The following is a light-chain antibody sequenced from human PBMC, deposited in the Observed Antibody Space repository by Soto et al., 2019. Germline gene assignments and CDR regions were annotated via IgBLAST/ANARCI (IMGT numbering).Light chain of an antibody. J-gene: IGKJ1*01. CDR2: EAS. V-gene: IGKV1-5*02. CDR1: RSVDKW. Sequence: DIQMTQSPSTLSASLGDRVTIICRASRSVDKWLAWYQQKSGKAPKLLIYEASHLQSGDPSRFGCSGSWTEFTFTIYNLQPEDFASYYCQQYFSFWTFGQGTTVEV. CDR3: QQYFSFWT.